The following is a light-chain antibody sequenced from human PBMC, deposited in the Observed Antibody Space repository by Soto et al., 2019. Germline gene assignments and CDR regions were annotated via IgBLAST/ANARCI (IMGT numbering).Light chain of an antibody. V-gene: IGKV1-6*01. J-gene: IGKJ1*01. CDR3: LQDINYPWT. CDR2: AAS. CDR1: QGIRHD. Sequence: IQLTQSPSSLSASVGDRVTITCRASQGIRHDLGWYQQKPGKAPELLIYAASILQSGVPSRFSGSGSGTDFTLAISSLQPEDSATYYCLQDINYPWTFGQGTKVDIK.